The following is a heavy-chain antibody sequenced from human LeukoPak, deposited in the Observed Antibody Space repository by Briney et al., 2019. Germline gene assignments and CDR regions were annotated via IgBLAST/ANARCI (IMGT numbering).Heavy chain of an antibody. CDR3: TTDQYYYDSSGYYSYNWFDP. D-gene: IGHD3-22*01. CDR1: GFTFSNAW. Sequence: GGSLRLSCAASGFTFSNAWMSWVRQAPGKGLEWVGRIKSKTDGGTTDYAAPVKGRFTISRDDSKNTLYLQMNSLKTEDTAVYYCTTDQYYYDSSGYYSYNWFDPWGQGTLVTVSS. CDR2: IKSKTDGGTT. V-gene: IGHV3-15*01. J-gene: IGHJ5*02.